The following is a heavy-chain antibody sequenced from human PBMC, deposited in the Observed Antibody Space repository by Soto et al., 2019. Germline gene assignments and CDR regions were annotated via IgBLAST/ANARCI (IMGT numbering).Heavy chain of an antibody. Sequence: PSETLSLTCTVSGGSINSSSYYWVWIRQPPGKGLEWIGSIYYSGSTYYNPSLKSRVTISVDTSKNQFSLKLSSVTAADTAVYYCARLVIVGATTGFDYWGQGTLVTVSS. CDR2: IYYSGST. CDR1: GGSINSSSYY. CDR3: ARLVIVGATTGFDY. D-gene: IGHD1-26*01. J-gene: IGHJ4*02. V-gene: IGHV4-39*01.